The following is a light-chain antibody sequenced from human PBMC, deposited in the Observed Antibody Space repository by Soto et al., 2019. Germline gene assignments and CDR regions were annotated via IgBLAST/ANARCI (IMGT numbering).Light chain of an antibody. Sequence: SYELTQPPSVSVSPGQTASITCSGDKLGDKYACWYQQKPGQSPVLVIYQDSKRPSGIPERFSGSNSGNTATLTISGTQAMDEADYYCQAWDISTASALCVVFGGGTKLTVL. CDR1: KLGDKY. J-gene: IGLJ2*01. CDR3: QAWDISTASALCVV. CDR2: QDS. V-gene: IGLV3-1*01.